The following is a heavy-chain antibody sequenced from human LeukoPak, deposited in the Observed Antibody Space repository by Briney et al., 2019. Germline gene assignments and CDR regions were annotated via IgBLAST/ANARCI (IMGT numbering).Heavy chain of an antibody. D-gene: IGHD1-26*01. CDR1: GGSFSGYY. CDR2: INHSGST. Sequence: PSETLSLTCAVYGGSFSGYYWSWLRQPPGKGLEWIGEINHSGSTNNNLSLKSRVTISVDTSKKQFSLNLSSVTAADTAVYYCARVKEGATFYYYAMDVWGQGTKVTVSS. J-gene: IGHJ6*02. V-gene: IGHV4-34*01. CDR3: ARVKEGATFYYYAMDV.